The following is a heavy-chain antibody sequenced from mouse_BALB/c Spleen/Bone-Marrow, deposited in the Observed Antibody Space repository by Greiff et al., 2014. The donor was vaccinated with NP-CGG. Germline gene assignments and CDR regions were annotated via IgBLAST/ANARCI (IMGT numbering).Heavy chain of an antibody. V-gene: IGHV1S56*01. CDR2: IYPGNVNT. D-gene: IGHD1-2*01. CDR1: GYIFTSYY. Sequence: QVQLQQSGPELVKPGASVRISCKASGYIFTSYYIYWVKQRPGQGLEWIGWIYPGNVNTKYNEKFKGKATLTADKSSSTAYMQLSSMISDDSAVDFCAGYYYGYEGFAYWGQGTLVTVSA. J-gene: IGHJ3*01. CDR3: AGYYYGYEGFAY.